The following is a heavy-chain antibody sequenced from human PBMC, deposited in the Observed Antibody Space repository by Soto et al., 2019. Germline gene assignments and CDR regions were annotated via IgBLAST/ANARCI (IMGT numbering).Heavy chain of an antibody. CDR1: GFPFRSFT. Sequence: XASLRLSCAASGFPFRSFTMNWVRQAPGEGLEWVSTISSNIAYIYYTDALRGRFTISRDNAKNSLHLQMNSLRAEDTAVYYCTRDQSRDSSARGWFDPWGPGTLVTVSS. CDR2: ISSNIAYI. V-gene: IGHV3-21*01. CDR3: TRDQSRDSSARGWFDP. D-gene: IGHD6-13*01. J-gene: IGHJ5*02.